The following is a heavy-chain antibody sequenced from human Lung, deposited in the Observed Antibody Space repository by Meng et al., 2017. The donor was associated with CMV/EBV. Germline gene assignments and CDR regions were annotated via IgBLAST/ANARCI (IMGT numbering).Heavy chain of an antibody. V-gene: IGHV1-69*04. Sequence: SVKVSYKASGGTFSSYTISWVRQAPGQGLEWMGRIIPILGIANYAQKFQGRVTITADKSTSTAYMELSSLRSEDTAVYYCARDSSGDSSPGDYYYYGMDVWGQGTTVTVSS. D-gene: IGHD3-22*01. CDR1: GGTFSSYT. CDR3: ARDSSGDSSPGDYYYYGMDV. CDR2: IIPILGIA. J-gene: IGHJ6*02.